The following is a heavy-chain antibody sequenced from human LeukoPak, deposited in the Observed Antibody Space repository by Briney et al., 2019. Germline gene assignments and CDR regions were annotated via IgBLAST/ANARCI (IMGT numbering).Heavy chain of an antibody. D-gene: IGHD2-15*01. V-gene: IGHV4-39*02. Sequence: SETLSLTCTVSGGSISSSSYYWGWIRQPPGKGLEWIGSIYYSGSTYYNPSLKSRATISVDTSKNQFSLKLSSVTAADTAVYYCARDEVVAAPNYFGMVVWGQGTTVSVSS. J-gene: IGHJ6*02. CDR2: IYYSGST. CDR3: ARDEVVAAPNYFGMVV. CDR1: GGSISSSSYY.